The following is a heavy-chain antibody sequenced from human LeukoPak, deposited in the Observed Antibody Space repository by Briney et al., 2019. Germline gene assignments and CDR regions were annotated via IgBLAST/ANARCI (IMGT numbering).Heavy chain of an antibody. V-gene: IGHV3-49*04. CDR1: GFTFSSFG. J-gene: IGHJ4*02. CDR3: TRDQTPYY. Sequence: GGSLRLSCAASGFTFSSFGMSWVRQAPGKGLEWVGFIASETYGGTAEYAASVKGRFTISRDDSKSIAYLQMNSLKTEDTAVYYCTRDQTPYYWGQGTLVTVSS. CDR2: IASETYGGTA.